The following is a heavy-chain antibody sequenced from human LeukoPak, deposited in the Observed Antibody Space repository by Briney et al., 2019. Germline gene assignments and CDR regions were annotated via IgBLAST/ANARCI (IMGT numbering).Heavy chain of an antibody. CDR3: ATAPNSYYYYMDS. V-gene: IGHV3-48*01. J-gene: IGHJ6*03. Sequence: PGGSLRLSCAASGFTFHTYSMNWVRQAPGKGLEWVSYISTSSSTIYYADSVKGRFTISRDNAKNSLYLQMHGLRGDDTATYFCATAPNSYYYYMDSWGKGTTVTVSS. CDR2: ISTSSSTI. CDR1: GFTFHTYS.